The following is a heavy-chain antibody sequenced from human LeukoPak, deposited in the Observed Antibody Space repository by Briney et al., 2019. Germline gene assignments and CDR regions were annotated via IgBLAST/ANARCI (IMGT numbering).Heavy chain of an antibody. V-gene: IGHV4-59*01. Sequence: SETLSLTCTVSGGSISSYYWSWIRQPPGKGLEWIGYIYYSGSTNYNPSLKSRVTISVDTSKNQFSLKLSSVTAADTAVYYCARDSGSYPGAFDIWGQGTMVTVSS. CDR3: ARDSGSYPGAFDI. D-gene: IGHD1-26*01. J-gene: IGHJ3*02. CDR1: GGSISSYY. CDR2: IYYSGST.